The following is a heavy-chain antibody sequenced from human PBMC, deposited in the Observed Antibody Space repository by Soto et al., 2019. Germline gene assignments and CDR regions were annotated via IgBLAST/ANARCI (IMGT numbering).Heavy chain of an antibody. CDR3: ARGGVMGYCSGGSCYSKVSWFDP. J-gene: IGHJ5*02. CDR2: IYYSGST. CDR1: GGSISSGGYY. D-gene: IGHD2-15*01. V-gene: IGHV4-31*01. Sequence: QVQLQESGPGLVKPSQTLSLTCTVSGGSISSGGYYWSWIRQHPGKGLEWIGYIYYSGSTYYNPSLKSLVTISVDTSENQFSLKLSSVTAADTAVYYCARGGVMGYCSGGSCYSKVSWFDPWGQGTLVTVSS.